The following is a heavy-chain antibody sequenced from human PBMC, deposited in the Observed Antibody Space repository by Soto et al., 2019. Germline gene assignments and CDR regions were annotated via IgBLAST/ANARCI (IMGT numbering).Heavy chain of an antibody. Sequence: QVQLVQSGAEVKKPGASLKVSCKASGYRFTGYGLHWVRQAPGQGLQWMGWINPKSGATDYAQKFQGRVTMTREMSTNTSYLELSALRSDDPADDTAVYYCAKSNYGGDDYSLYGLDVWGQGTTVTGSS. J-gene: IGHJ6*02. CDR2: INPKSGAT. CDR3: VYYCAKSNYGGDDYSLYGLDV. V-gene: IGHV1-2*02. CDR1: GYRFTGYG. D-gene: IGHD2-21*02.